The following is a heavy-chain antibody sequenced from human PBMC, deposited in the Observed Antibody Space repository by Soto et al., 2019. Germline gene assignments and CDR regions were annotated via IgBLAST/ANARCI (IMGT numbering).Heavy chain of an antibody. CDR3: ASSRAPRGVLREAVAGPYGMDV. D-gene: IGHD6-19*01. V-gene: IGHV1-69*01. CDR2: IIPIFGTA. CDR1: GGTFSSYA. Sequence: QVQLVQSGAEVKKPGSSVKVSCKASGGTFSSYAISWVRQAPGQGLEWMGGIIPIFGTANYAQKFQGRVTITADESTGTAYMALSSLRSEATAVYYCASSRAPRGVLREAVAGPYGMDVWGQGTTVTVSS. J-gene: IGHJ6*02.